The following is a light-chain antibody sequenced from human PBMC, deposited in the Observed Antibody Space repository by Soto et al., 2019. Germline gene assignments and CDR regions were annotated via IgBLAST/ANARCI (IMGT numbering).Light chain of an antibody. CDR3: CSYACSSTVV. V-gene: IGLV2-23*03. Sequence: QSALTQPASVSGSPGQSITISCTGTSSDIGSYNLVSWYQQHPGKAPKLMIYEGSKRPSGVSNRFSGSKSDNTASLTISGLQAEDEADYYCCSYACSSTVVFGGGTKLTVL. J-gene: IGLJ2*01. CDR2: EGS. CDR1: SSDIGSYNL.